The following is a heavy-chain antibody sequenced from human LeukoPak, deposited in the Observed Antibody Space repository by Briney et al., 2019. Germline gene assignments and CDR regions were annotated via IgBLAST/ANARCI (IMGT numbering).Heavy chain of an antibody. Sequence: PGGSLRLSCAASGFTFSSYSMNWVRQAPGKGLEWVSSISSSSSYIYYADSVKGRFTISRDNAKNPLYLQMNSLRAEDTAVYYCARAPSAEDTFDIWGQGTMVTVSS. J-gene: IGHJ3*02. D-gene: IGHD1-26*01. CDR3: ARAPSAEDTFDI. V-gene: IGHV3-21*01. CDR2: ISSSSSYI. CDR1: GFTFSSYS.